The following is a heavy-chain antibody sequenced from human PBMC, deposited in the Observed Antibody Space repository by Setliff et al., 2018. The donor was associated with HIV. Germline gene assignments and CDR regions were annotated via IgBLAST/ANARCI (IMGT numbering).Heavy chain of an antibody. V-gene: IGHV1-69-2*01. J-gene: IGHJ3*02. D-gene: IGHD1-7*01. CDR2: VDPEDGET. CDR1: GYTFTDYY. Sequence: ASVKVSCKASGYTFTDYYMHWVQQAPGKGLEWMGRVDPEDGETIYAEKFQGRVTITADTSTDTAYMELSSLRSEDTAVYHCATDGELELTDAFDIWGQGTMVTVSS. CDR3: ATDGELELTDAFDI.